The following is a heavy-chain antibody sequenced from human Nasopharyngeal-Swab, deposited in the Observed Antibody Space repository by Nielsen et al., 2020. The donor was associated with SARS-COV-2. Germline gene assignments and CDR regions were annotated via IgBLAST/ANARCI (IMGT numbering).Heavy chain of an antibody. CDR2: IYPGDSDT. V-gene: IGHV5-51*01. CDR3: ATSATAAGVGY. CDR1: GYSFTSYW. D-gene: IGHD6-25*01. J-gene: IGHJ4*02. Sequence: KVSCKGSGYSFTSYWIGWVRQMPGKGLEWMGIIYPGDSDTGYSPSFQGQVTISADKSISTAYLQWSSLKASDTAMYYCATSATAAGVGYWGQGTLVTVSS.